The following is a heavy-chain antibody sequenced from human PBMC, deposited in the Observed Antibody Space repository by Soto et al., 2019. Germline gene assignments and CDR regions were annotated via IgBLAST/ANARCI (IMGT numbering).Heavy chain of an antibody. CDR1: GGTFSSYA. D-gene: IGHD2-21*01. J-gene: IGHJ2*01. CDR3: ARAVGDYWYFDL. Sequence: SVKVSCKASGGTFSSYAISWVRQAPGQGLEWMGGIIPIFGTANYAQKFQGRVTITADESTSAAYMELSSLRSEDTAVYYCARAVGDYWYFDLWGRGTLVTVSS. CDR2: IIPIFGTA. V-gene: IGHV1-69*13.